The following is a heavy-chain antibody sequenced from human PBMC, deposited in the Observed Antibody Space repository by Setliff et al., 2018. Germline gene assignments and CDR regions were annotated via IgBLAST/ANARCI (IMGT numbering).Heavy chain of an antibody. D-gene: IGHD5-18*01. CDR2: IIPGLGIL. J-gene: IGHJ4*02. Sequence: SVKVSCKASGGTFNTYGITWVRQAPAQGLEWMGGIIPGLGILDYAQKFQDRVTITADGSTSTAYMELTSLRSDDTAVYYCARFSGHNYGSFDSWGQGTLVTVSS. CDR1: GGTFNTYG. V-gene: IGHV1-69*10. CDR3: ARFSGHNYGSFDS.